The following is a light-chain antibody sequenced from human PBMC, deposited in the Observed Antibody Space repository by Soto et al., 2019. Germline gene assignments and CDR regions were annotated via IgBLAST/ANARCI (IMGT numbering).Light chain of an antibody. CDR3: MQGTHWPYS. J-gene: IGKJ2*03. Sequence: VMTQSPLSLPVTLGQPASISCRSSQSLVYSNGHTYLQWFQQRPGQSPRRLIYEVSNRDSGVPDRFSGSGSGTDFTLRSNRVEAEDVGIYYCMQGTHWPYSFGQGTKLEIK. CDR2: EVS. CDR1: QSLVYSNGHTY. V-gene: IGKV2-30*01.